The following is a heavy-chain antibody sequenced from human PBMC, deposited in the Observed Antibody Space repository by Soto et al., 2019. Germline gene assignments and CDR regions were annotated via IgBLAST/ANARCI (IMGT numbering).Heavy chain of an antibody. CDR2: IWYDGSNK. CDR1: GFTFSSYG. CDR3: ARLLAVAGTSSGRTDAFDI. Sequence: QVQLVESGGGVVQPGRSLRLSCAASGFTFSSYGMHWVRQAPGKGLEWVAVIWYDGSNKYYADSVKGRFTISRDNSKNSLYLQMNSLRAEDTAVYYCARLLAVAGTSSGRTDAFDIWGQGIMVTVSS. V-gene: IGHV3-33*01. D-gene: IGHD6-19*01. J-gene: IGHJ3*02.